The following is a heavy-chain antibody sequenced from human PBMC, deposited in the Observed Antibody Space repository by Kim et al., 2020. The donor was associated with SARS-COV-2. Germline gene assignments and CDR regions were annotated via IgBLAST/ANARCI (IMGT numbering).Heavy chain of an antibody. Sequence: WGSLRLSCVVAGCTFSTAWRYGVSQAPGKVGEWIACRRSEGSSTNSADSVKVRFTISRDNAKNTLYLQMNSLRAEDTAVYYCARPSSTSCPCYYMDVWGKRTTVTVSS. CDR1: GCTFSTAW. CDR3: ARPSSTSCPCYYMDV. CDR2: RRSEGSST. V-gene: IGHV3-74*01. J-gene: IGHJ6*03. D-gene: IGHD2-2*01.